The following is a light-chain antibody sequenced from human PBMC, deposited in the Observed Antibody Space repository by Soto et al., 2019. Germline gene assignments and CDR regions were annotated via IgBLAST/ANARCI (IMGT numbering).Light chain of an antibody. CDR2: KAS. CDR1: QTISSW. Sequence: DIQMTQSRSTLSGSVRDKVTITCQASQTISSWLAWYQQKPGKAPKLLIYKASTLKSGVPSRFSGSLYGTEFNLTISSLQTDDFATYDCQHYNSYSEAFGQGTKVDIK. CDR3: QHYNSYSEA. J-gene: IGKJ1*01. V-gene: IGKV1-5*03.